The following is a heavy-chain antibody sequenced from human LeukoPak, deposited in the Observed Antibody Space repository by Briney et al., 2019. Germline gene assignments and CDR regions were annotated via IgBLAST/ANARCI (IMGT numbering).Heavy chain of an antibody. Sequence: GRPLRLSCAASGFTFYNYGIHWVRQAPGKGLEWLAVISPDGYGHYADSVKGRFTVSRDNSKNTLYLQMNSLRTDDSAMYYCTKGGGISYNPLDPWGPGTLVTVSS. CDR2: ISPDGYG. D-gene: IGHD1-26*01. CDR3: TKGGGISYNPLDP. CDR1: GFTFYNYG. J-gene: IGHJ5*02. V-gene: IGHV3-30*18.